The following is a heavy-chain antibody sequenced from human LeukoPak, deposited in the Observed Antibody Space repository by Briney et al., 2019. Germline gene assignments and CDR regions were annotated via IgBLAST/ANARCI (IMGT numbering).Heavy chain of an antibody. CDR3: ATDFPKGGSSGYFSGSFDY. Sequence: ASVTVSCKVSGYTLTELSMHWVRQAPGKGLEWMGGFDPEDGETIYAQKFQGRVTMTEDTSTDTAYMELSSLRSEDTAVYYCATDFPKGGSSGYFSGSFDYWGQGTLVTVSS. CDR2: FDPEDGET. J-gene: IGHJ4*02. D-gene: IGHD3-22*01. V-gene: IGHV1-24*01. CDR1: GYTLTELS.